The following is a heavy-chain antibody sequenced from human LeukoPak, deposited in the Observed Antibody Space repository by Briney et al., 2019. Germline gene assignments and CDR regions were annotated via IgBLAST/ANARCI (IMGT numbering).Heavy chain of an antibody. J-gene: IGHJ4*02. CDR2: ISPSGGIT. Sequence: PGGSLRLSCAASGFTFSSHGMNWVRQAPGKGLEWVSGISPSGGITYYTDSVKGRFTISRDNSKNTVSLQMNSLRAEDTAVYYCAKIPLNYYDSSGYSDYWGQGTLVTVSS. CDR1: GFTFSSHG. V-gene: IGHV3-23*01. CDR3: AKIPLNYYDSSGYSDY. D-gene: IGHD3-22*01.